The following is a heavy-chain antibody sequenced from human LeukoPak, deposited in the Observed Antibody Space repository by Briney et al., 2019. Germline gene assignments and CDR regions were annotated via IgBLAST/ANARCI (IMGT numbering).Heavy chain of an antibody. D-gene: IGHD1-1*01. CDR1: GFTFSSVW. J-gene: IGHJ6*02. CDR3: ARNHWNYVYYGMDV. CDR2: INSAGRDT. V-gene: IGHV3-74*01. Sequence: GSLRLSCVASGFTFSSVWMYWGREAPGGGGGWVSSINSAGRDTRYAHSVKGRFTISRDNAKNTVYLQMNSLSAEDTAVYYCARNHWNYVYYGMDVWGQGTTVTVSS.